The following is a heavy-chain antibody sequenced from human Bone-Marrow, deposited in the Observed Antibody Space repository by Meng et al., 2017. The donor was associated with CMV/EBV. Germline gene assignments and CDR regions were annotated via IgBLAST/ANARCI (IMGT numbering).Heavy chain of an antibody. CDR1: GFTFSSYW. CDR3: TRGAWDS. V-gene: IGHV3-74*01. Sequence: EVQLVESGGGLVQPGGSLRLSCAASGFTFSSYWMHWVGQAPGKGLVWVSRINTDGRSTDFADSVKGRFTISRDNAKNTMYLQMTSLRAEDTGVYYCTRGAWDSWGQGTLVTVSS. J-gene: IGHJ4*02. CDR2: INTDGRST.